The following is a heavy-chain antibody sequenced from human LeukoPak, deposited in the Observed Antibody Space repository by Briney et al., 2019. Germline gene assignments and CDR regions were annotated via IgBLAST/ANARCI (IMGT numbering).Heavy chain of an antibody. V-gene: IGHV3-74*01. CDR1: GFTFSNYW. CDR3: AELGITMIGGV. CDR2: INDDGSAT. J-gene: IGHJ6*04. Sequence: GGSLRLSCAASGFTFSNYWMHWVRQVPGKGLVWVSRINDDGSATFYADSVKGRFTISRDNAKNSLYLQMNSLRAEDTAVYYCAELGITMIGGVWGKGTTVTVSS. D-gene: IGHD3-10*02.